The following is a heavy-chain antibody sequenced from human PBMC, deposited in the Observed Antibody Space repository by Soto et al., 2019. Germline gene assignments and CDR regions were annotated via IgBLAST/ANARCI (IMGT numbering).Heavy chain of an antibody. V-gene: IGHV3-15*07. CDR2: IKSKTDGGTT. D-gene: IGHD6-19*01. CDR1: GFTFSNAW. Sequence: GGSLRLSCAASGFTFSNAWMNWVRQAPGKGLEWVGRIKSKTDGGTTDYAAPVKGRFTISRDDSKNTLYLQMNSLKTEDTAVYYCTTSPHLFVYSSGWYGDYGMDVWGQGTTVTVSS. CDR3: TTSPHLFVYSSGWYGDYGMDV. J-gene: IGHJ6*02.